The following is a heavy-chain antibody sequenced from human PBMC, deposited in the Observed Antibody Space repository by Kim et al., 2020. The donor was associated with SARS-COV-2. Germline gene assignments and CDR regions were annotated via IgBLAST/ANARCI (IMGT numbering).Heavy chain of an antibody. Sequence: YYADSVKGRFTNSRDNSKNTLYLQMNSLRAEDTAVYYCAKRLAARGYFDYWGQGTLVTVSS. V-gene: IGHV3-23*01. D-gene: IGHD6-13*01. J-gene: IGHJ4*02. CDR3: AKRLAARGYFDY.